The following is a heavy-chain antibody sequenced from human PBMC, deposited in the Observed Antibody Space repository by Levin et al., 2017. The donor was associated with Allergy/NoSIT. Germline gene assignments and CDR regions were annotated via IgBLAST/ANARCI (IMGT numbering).Heavy chain of an antibody. CDR1: GFTFRSDW. CDR3: FVFVADIASDY. D-gene: IGHD2-15*01. V-gene: IGHV3-74*01. Sequence: SGGSLRLSCAVSGFTFRSDWMHWVRQAPGKGLVWVSHITADGSGTSYAESVRGRFTISRDNAKNTVYLEMNSLRVEDTAVYYCFVFVADIASDYWGQGTLVTVSS. J-gene: IGHJ4*02. CDR2: ITADGSGT.